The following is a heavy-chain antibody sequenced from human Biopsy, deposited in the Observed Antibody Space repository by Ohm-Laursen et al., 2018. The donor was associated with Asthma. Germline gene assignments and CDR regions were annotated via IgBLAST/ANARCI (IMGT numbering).Heavy chain of an antibody. Sequence: SQTLPLTCTVSGGSMSSSSYYWGWIRQPPGKGLEWMGSISYTGSAYHNPSLKSRVTISVDTPKNHFSLKLSSVTAADTAVYYCARHWDWGSFFDYWGQGTPVTVSS. CDR3: ARHWDWGSFFDY. J-gene: IGHJ4*02. CDR1: GGSMSSSSYY. D-gene: IGHD7-27*01. CDR2: ISYTGSA. V-gene: IGHV4-39*01.